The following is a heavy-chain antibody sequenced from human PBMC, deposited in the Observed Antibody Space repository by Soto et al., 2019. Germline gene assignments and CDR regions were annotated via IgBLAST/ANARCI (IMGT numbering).Heavy chain of an antibody. D-gene: IGHD6-6*01. CDR2: ISSSSSTI. CDR3: ARPEYSSSSYGMDV. CDR1: GFTFSSYS. V-gene: IGHV3-48*02. J-gene: IGHJ6*02. Sequence: EVQLVESGGGLVQPGGSLRLSCAASGFTFSSYSMNWVRQAPGKGLEWVSYISSSSSTIYYADSVKGRFTISRDNAKNSLYLQMNSLTDEDTDVYYCARPEYSSSSYGMDVWGQGTTVTVSS.